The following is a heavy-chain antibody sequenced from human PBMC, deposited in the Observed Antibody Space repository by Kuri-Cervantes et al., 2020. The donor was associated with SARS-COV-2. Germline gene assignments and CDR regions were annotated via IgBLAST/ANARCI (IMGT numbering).Heavy chain of an antibody. J-gene: IGHJ4*02. CDR1: GGTFSSYA. D-gene: IGHD3-22*01. V-gene: IGHV1-69*13. CDR2: IIPIFGTA. Sequence: SVKVSCKASGGTFSSYAISWVRQAPGQGLEWMGGIIPIFGTANYAQKFQGRVTITADESTSTAYMELSSLRSEDTAVYYCARDYYDSSGYPVEPGDYWGQGTLVTVSS. CDR3: ARDYYDSSGYPVEPGDY.